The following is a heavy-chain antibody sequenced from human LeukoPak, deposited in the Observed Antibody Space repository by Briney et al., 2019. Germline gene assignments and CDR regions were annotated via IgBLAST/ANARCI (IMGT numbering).Heavy chain of an antibody. V-gene: IGHV1-2*06. CDR2: INPNSGDT. J-gene: IGHJ4*02. D-gene: IGHD5-12*01. CDR3: ARGEGGYDGFDY. CDR1: GYTFTGYH. Sequence: ASVKVSCKASGYTFTGYHTHWVRQAPGQGLEWMGRINPNSGDTNYAQNFQGRVTMTRNTSISTAYMELSSLRSEDTAVYYCARGEGGYDGFDYWGQGTLVTVSS.